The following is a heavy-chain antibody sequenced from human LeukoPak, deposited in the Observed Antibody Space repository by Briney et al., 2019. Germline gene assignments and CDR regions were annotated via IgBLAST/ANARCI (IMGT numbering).Heavy chain of an antibody. CDR3: ARDPYSGSYGDYYYYYMDV. J-gene: IGHJ6*03. CDR2: ITSSSSYI. D-gene: IGHD1-26*01. CDR1: GFTFSTYN. V-gene: IGHV3-21*01. Sequence: KPGGSLRLSCAASGFTFSTYNMNWVRQAPGKGLEWVSSITSSSSYIYYADSVKGRFTISRDNAKNSLYLQMNSLRDEDTAVYYCARDPYSGSYGDYYYYYMDVWGKGTSVTISS.